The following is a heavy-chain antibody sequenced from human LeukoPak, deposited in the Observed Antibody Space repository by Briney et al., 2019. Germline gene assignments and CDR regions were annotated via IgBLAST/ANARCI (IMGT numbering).Heavy chain of an antibody. Sequence: GGSLRLSCAASGFTFDDYAMHWVRQAPGKGLEWVSGISWNSGSIGYADSVKGRFTISRDNAKNSLYLQVNSLRAEDTALYYCAKDVIHDSSGYYYDEGYYFDYWGQGTLVTVSS. V-gene: IGHV3-9*01. CDR3: AKDVIHDSSGYYYDEGYYFDY. CDR1: GFTFDDYA. D-gene: IGHD3-22*01. J-gene: IGHJ4*02. CDR2: ISWNSGSI.